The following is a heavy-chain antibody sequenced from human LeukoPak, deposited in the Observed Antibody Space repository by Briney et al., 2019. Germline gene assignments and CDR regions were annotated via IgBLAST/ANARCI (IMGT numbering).Heavy chain of an antibody. CDR1: GYTFTSYG. CDR3: ATPHSSGSFDY. CDR2: ISAYNGNT. Sequence: ASVKVSCKASGYTFTSYGISWVRQAPGQGLEWMGWISAYNGNTNYAQKLQGRVTMTTDTSTSTAYMELSRLRSDDTAVYYCATPHSSGSFDYWGQGTLVTVSS. D-gene: IGHD6-19*01. J-gene: IGHJ4*02. V-gene: IGHV1-18*01.